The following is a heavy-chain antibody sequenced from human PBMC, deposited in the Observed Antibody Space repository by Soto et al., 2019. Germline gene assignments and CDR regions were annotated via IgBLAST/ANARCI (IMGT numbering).Heavy chain of an antibody. V-gene: IGHV3-15*01. Sequence: GGSLRLSCAASGFTFSNAWMSWVRQAPGKGLEWVGRIKSKTDGGTTDYAAPVKGRFTISRDDSKNTLYLQMNSLKTEDAAVYYCTTTTYCSSTSCYDTYYYYGMDVWGQGTTVTVSS. CDR2: IKSKTDGGTT. D-gene: IGHD2-2*01. CDR3: TTTTYCSSTSCYDTYYYYGMDV. J-gene: IGHJ6*02. CDR1: GFTFSNAW.